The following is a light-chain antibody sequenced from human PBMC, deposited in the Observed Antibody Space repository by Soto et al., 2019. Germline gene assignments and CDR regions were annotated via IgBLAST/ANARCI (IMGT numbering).Light chain of an antibody. CDR3: GSYTSSDTPYV. CDR2: VVS. Sequence: QSALTQPASVSGSPGQSITISCTGTSSDVGGYKYVSWCQQHPGKAPKLIIYVVSNRPSGVSNRFSGSKSGNTASLTISGLQTEDEAEYYCGSYTSSDTPYVFGTGTKVTVL. V-gene: IGLV2-14*01. CDR1: SSDVGGYKY. J-gene: IGLJ1*01.